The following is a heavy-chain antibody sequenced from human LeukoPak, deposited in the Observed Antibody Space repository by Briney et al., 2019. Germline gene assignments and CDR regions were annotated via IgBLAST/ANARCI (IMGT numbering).Heavy chain of an antibody. V-gene: IGHV3-23*01. J-gene: IGHJ3*02. CDR1: GFTFSSYA. D-gene: IGHD3-16*01. CDR2: MSGSGGST. CDR3: AKDREDSYVYDAFDI. Sequence: GGSLRLSCAASGFTFSSYAMSWARQAPGKGLEWVSGMSGSGGSTYYADSVKGRFTISRDNSKNTLYLQMNTLRAEDTAVYYCAKDREDSYVYDAFDIWGPGTLVTVSS.